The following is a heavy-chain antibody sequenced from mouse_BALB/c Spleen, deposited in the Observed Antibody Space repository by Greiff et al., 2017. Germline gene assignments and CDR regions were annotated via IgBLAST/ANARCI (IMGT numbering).Heavy chain of an antibody. Sequence: QVQLQQPGAELVKPGASVKMSCKASGYTFTSYNMHWVKQTPGQGLEWIGAIYPGNGDTSYNQKFKGKATLTADKSSSTAYMQLSSLTSEDSAVYYCAKGANWDRYFDYWGQGTTPTVSS. CDR3: AKGANWDRYFDY. D-gene: IGHD4-1*01. J-gene: IGHJ2*01. CDR2: IYPGNGDT. CDR1: GYTFTSYN. V-gene: IGHV1-12*01.